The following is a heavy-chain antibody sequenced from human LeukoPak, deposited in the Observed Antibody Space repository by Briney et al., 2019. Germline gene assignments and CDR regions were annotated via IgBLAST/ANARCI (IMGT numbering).Heavy chain of an antibody. V-gene: IGHV1-8*01. CDR1: GYTFTSYD. CDR3: ARGLRYFSEISGRYYVTFDS. CDR2: MNPDSGDT. D-gene: IGHD3-22*01. Sequence: ASVKVSCKASGYTFTSYDINWVRQAPGQGLEWMGWMNPDSGDTASAQKFQDRVTMTRNTSISTAYMELSSLRSEDTAVYFCARGLRYFSEISGRYYVTFDSWGQGTLVTVSS. J-gene: IGHJ4*02.